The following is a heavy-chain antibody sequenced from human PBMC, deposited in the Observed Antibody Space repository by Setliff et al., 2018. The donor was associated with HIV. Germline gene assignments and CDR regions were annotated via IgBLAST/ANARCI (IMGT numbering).Heavy chain of an antibody. Sequence: PGGSLRLSCAASGFTFYNYAMYWVRQAPGKGLEWVWGILGGENDPTYYENSVMGRFNISRDNSKNTFYLHMNSLRVEDSAIYYCVKGQGFCSMTSCALDWFGPWGQGTLVTVSS. CDR1: GFTFYNYA. D-gene: IGHD2-2*01. V-gene: IGHV3-23*01. J-gene: IGHJ5*02. CDR3: VKGQGFCSMTSCALDWFGP. CDR2: ILGGENDPT.